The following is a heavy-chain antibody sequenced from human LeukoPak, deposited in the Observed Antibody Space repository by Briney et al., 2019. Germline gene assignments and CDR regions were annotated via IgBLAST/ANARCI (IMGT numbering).Heavy chain of an antibody. CDR3: ARAGYSSSLFDYYFYMDV. D-gene: IGHD6-13*01. J-gene: IGHJ6*03. Sequence: GGSLRLSCAASGFTFSTYTMIWVRQAPGKGLEWVSSISTSSSDIYYGDSVKGRFTTSRDNAKNSVFLQMNSLRAADTAVYYCARAGYSSSLFDYYFYMDVWGKGTTVTVSS. CDR2: ISTSSSDI. CDR1: GFTFSTYT. V-gene: IGHV3-21*01.